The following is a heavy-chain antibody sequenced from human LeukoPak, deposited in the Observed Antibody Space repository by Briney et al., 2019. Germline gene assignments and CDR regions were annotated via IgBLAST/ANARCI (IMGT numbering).Heavy chain of an antibody. J-gene: IGHJ4*02. CDR3: ARVPLDYYDSSDLDY. CDR2: IIPILGIA. Sequence: GASVNVSCKASGGTFSSYTISWVRQAPGQGLEWMGRIIPILGIANYAQKFQGRVTITADKSTSTAYMELSSLRSEDTAVYYCARVPLDYYDSSDLDYWGQGTLVTVSS. D-gene: IGHD3-22*01. CDR1: GGTFSSYT. V-gene: IGHV1-69*02.